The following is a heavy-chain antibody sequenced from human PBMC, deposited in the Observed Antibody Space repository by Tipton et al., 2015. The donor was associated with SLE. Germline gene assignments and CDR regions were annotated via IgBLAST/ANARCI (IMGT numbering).Heavy chain of an antibody. D-gene: IGHD5-18*01. Sequence: TLSLTCAVYGGSFSDYCWSWIRQPPGKGLEWIGEINHSGTTFYNPSLKSRVTISVDASKNQFSLNLHSVTAADTAVYYCARLHGYSYGLNWFDPWGQGTLISVSS. CDR3: ARLHGYSYGLNWFDP. V-gene: IGHV4-34*01. CDR2: INHSGTT. CDR1: GGSFSDYC. J-gene: IGHJ5*02.